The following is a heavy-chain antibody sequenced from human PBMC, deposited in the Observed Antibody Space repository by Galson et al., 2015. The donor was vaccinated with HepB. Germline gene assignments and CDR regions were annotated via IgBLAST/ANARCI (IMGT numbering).Heavy chain of an antibody. CDR3: AKPPRASHGDYGWYFDL. Sequence: SLRLSCAASGFTFSSYGMHWVRQAPGKGLEWVAVISYDGSNKYYADSVKGRFTISRDNSKNTLYLQMNSLRAEDTAVYYCAKPPRASHGDYGWYFDLWGRGTLVTVSS. CDR2: ISYDGSNK. D-gene: IGHD4-17*01. V-gene: IGHV3-30*18. CDR1: GFTFSSYG. J-gene: IGHJ2*01.